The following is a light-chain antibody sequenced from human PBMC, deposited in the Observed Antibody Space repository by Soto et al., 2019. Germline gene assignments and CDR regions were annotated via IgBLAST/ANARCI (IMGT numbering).Light chain of an antibody. J-gene: IGLJ1*01. CDR1: STDVGGYNA. CDR2: EVT. V-gene: IGLV2-14*01. CDR3: NSFRVSHLYV. Sequence: QSVLSQPASVSLSPGQTITISCTGTSTDVGGYNAVSWYQHHPGKAPKLIIYEVTHRPSGVSDRFSASKSGNTASLTISGLQAEDEADYYCNSFRVSHLYVFGTGTKVTVL.